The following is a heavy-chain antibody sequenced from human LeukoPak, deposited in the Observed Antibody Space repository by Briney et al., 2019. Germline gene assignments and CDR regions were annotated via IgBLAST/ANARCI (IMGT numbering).Heavy chain of an antibody. J-gene: IGHJ4*02. CDR2: IYYSGTT. Sequence: PSETLSLTCTVSGGSISTSTSHYWGWIRQPPGKALEWIGSIYYSGTTYHNPSLKSRITISVDTSKNYFSLKLSSVTAADTAVYYCARQRGYCSGGTCYRTPHFDYWGQGTLVTVSS. D-gene: IGHD2-15*01. CDR1: GGSISTSTSHY. CDR3: ARQRGYCSGGTCYRTPHFDY. V-gene: IGHV4-39*01.